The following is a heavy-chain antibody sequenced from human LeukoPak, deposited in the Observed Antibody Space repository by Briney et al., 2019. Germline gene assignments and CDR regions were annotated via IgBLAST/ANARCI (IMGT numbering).Heavy chain of an antibody. D-gene: IGHD1-26*01. J-gene: IGHJ6*03. CDR2: INPSGGST. Sequence: GASVKVSCKASGYTFTSYYMHWVRQAPGQGLEWMGIINPSGGSTSYAQKFQGRVTITADESTSTAYMELSSLRSEDTAVYYCARVGSGSSTFRPYYYYYMDVWGKGTTVTVSS. V-gene: IGHV1-46*01. CDR3: ARVGSGSSTFRPYYYYYMDV. CDR1: GYTFTSYY.